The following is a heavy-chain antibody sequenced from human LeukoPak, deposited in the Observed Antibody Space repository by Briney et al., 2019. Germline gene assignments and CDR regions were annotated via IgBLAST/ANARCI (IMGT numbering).Heavy chain of an antibody. J-gene: IGHJ4*02. CDR1: GFTFSSRDW. CDR3: AKDPRRYSRTGGYFEY. CDR2: ISYDGSNK. Sequence: PGGSLRLSCVASGFTFSSRDWMTWVRQAPGKGLEWVAVISYDGSNKYYADSVKGRFTISRDNSKNTLYLQVNSLRAEDTAVYYCAKDPRRYSRTGGYFEYWGQGTLVTVSS. V-gene: IGHV3-30*18. D-gene: IGHD6-13*01.